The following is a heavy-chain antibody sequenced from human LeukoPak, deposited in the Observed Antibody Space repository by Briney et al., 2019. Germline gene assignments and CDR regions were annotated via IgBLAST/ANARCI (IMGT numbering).Heavy chain of an antibody. CDR1: RFTFSTYS. V-gene: IGHV3-21*01. J-gene: IGHJ3*02. D-gene: IGHD1-7*01. Sequence: GGSLRLSCAASRFTFSTYSMNWVRQAPGKWLEWVSFISTSSSYIYYADSVKGRFTISRDNARNSLYLQMNSLRAEDTAVYYCARDPGTTQTLHDAFDIWGQGTMVTVSS. CDR2: ISTSSSYI. CDR3: ARDPGTTQTLHDAFDI.